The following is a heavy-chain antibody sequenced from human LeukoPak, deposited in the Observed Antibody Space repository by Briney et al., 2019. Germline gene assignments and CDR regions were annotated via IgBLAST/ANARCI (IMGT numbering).Heavy chain of an antibody. CDR1: GGSISSSSYL. CDR2: IYHSGST. D-gene: IGHD3-9*01. Sequence: SETLSLTCTVSGGSISSSSYLWGWIRQPPGKGLEWFGSIYHSGSTFYNPSLKSRVTISVDTSKNQFSLKLGSVTAADTAVYYCARAGYYDISLYYFDYWGQGTLVTVSS. CDR3: ARAGYYDISLYYFDY. V-gene: IGHV4-39*07. J-gene: IGHJ4*02.